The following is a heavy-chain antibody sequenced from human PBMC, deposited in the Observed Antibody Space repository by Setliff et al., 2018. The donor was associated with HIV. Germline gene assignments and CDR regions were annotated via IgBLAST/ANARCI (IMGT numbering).Heavy chain of an antibody. CDR3: ARRQAEDYGSGRFDC. Sequence: SETLSLTCIVFGDSVSNDTYYWDWIRQSPGKGLEWIGSIYSRGNTYYTSSLKRRVTISIHTSRNQFSLKLNSVTAADSAVYYCARRQAEDYGSGRFDCWGHGMQVTVSS. V-gene: IGHV4-39*07. CDR2: IYSRGNT. CDR1: GDSVSNDTYY. J-gene: IGHJ4*01. D-gene: IGHD3-10*01.